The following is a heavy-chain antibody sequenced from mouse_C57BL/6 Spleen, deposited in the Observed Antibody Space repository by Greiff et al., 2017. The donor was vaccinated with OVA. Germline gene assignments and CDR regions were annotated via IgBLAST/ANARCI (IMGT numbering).Heavy chain of an antibody. V-gene: IGHV1-80*01. CDR1: GYAFSSYW. CDR3: ARPITTVVATPYAMDY. CDR2: IYPGDGDT. J-gene: IGHJ4*01. D-gene: IGHD1-1*01. Sequence: QVQLQQSGAELVKPGASVKISCKASGYAFSSYWMNWVKQRPGKGLEWIGQIYPGDGDTNYNGKFKGKATLTADKSSSTAYMQLSSLTSEDSAVYFCARPITTVVATPYAMDYWGQGTSVTVSS.